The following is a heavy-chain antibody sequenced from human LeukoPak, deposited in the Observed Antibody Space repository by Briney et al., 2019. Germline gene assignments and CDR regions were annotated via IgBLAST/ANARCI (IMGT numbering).Heavy chain of an antibody. D-gene: IGHD3-22*01. J-gene: IGHJ5*02. Sequence: GGSLRLSCAASGFAFSSYWMHWVRQAPGKGLVWVSRINSDGINTSYADSVKGRFTISRDNAKNTLNLQMNSLRAEDTAVYYCARDLGQYYDTSDNWFDPWGQGTLVTVSS. CDR3: ARDLGQYYDTSDNWFDP. CDR2: INSDGINT. V-gene: IGHV3-74*01. CDR1: GFAFSSYW.